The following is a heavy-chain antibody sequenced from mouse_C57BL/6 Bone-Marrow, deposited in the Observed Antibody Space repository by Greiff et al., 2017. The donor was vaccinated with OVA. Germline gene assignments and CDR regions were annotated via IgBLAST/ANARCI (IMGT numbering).Heavy chain of an antibody. CDR3: ARRAGTGVDY. J-gene: IGHJ2*01. Sequence: EVHLVESGGDLVKPGGSLKLSCAASGFTFSSYGMSWVRQTPDKRLEWVATISSGGSYTYYPDSVKGRFTISRDNAKNTLYLQMSSLKSEDTAMYYCARRAGTGVDYWGQGTTLTVSS. D-gene: IGHD4-1*01. V-gene: IGHV5-6*01. CDR2: ISSGGSYT. CDR1: GFTFSSYG.